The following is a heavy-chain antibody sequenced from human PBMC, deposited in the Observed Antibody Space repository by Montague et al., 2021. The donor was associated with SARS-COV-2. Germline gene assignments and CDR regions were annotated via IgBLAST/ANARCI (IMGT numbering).Heavy chain of an antibody. CDR3: ARWYYGSGSYPH. V-gene: IGHV4-38-2*01. J-gene: IGHJ4*02. D-gene: IGHD3-10*01. Sequence: SETLSLTCSVSGYSICSGYYWGWIRQPPGKGLEWIGNIYHSGGTYYSPSLKSRVTVSVDTSRNQFSLRLSSVTAADTAVYYCARWYYGSGSYPHWGQGTLATVSS. CDR1: GYSICSGYY. CDR2: IYHSGGT.